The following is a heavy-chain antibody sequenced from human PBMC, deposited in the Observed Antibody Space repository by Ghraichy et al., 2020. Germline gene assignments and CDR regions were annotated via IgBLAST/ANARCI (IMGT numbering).Heavy chain of an antibody. CDR1: EFTLSSYT. Sequence: GGSLRLSCAASEFTLSSYTMNWVRQAPGKGLEWVASISTSSSFIFYADSVKGRFTISRDNAKNSLYLQMISLRVEDTAVYFCARDLGYCSRTSCYRMDVWGQGTTVTVSS. CDR3: ARDLGYCSRTSCYRMDV. CDR2: ISTSSSFI. V-gene: IGHV3-21*01. D-gene: IGHD2-2*01. J-gene: IGHJ6*02.